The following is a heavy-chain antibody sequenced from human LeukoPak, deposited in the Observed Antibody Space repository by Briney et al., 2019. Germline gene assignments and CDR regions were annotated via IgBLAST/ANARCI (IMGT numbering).Heavy chain of an antibody. CDR3: ARDSGAVAVDY. Sequence: PGGSLRLSCAASGFTFSSYWMHWVRQAPGKGLVWVSRINSDGSSTSYADSVKGRFTSSRDNAKNTLYLQMNSLRAEDTAVYYCARDSGAVAVDYWGQGTLVTVSS. CDR2: INSDGSST. J-gene: IGHJ4*02. CDR1: GFTFSSYW. D-gene: IGHD6-19*01. V-gene: IGHV3-74*01.